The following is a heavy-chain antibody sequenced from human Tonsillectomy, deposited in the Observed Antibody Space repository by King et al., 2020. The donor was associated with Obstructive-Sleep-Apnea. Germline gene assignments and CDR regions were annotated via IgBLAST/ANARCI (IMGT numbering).Heavy chain of an antibody. D-gene: IGHD3-22*01. CDR2: TYYSGST. Sequence: QLQESGPGLVKPSQTLSLTCTVSGGSISSGYCYWSWIRQPPGKGLDWSGYTYYSGSTYYTPSLKSRVTISVDTSKNQLSLKLSSVTAADTAVYYCARAGYYPYYFDYWGQGTLVTVSS. CDR1: GGSISSGYCY. J-gene: IGHJ4*02. CDR3: ARAGYYPYYFDY. V-gene: IGHV4-30-4*01.